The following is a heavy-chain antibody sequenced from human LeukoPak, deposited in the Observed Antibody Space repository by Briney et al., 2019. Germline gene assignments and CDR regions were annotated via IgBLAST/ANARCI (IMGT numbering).Heavy chain of an antibody. J-gene: IGHJ4*02. CDR3: AKGVDTAMVTAFDY. V-gene: IGHV3-9*01. CDR2: ISWNSGSI. CDR1: GFTFDDYA. D-gene: IGHD5-18*01. Sequence: PGGSLRLSCAASGFTFDDYAMRWVRQAPGKGLEWASGISWNSGSIGYADSVKGRFTISRDNAKNSLYLQMNSLRAEDTALYYCAKGVDTAMVTAFDYWGQGTLVTVSS.